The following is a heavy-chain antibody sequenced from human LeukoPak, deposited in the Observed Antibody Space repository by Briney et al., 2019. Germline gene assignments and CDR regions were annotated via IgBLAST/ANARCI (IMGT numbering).Heavy chain of an antibody. V-gene: IGHV1-69*13. CDR3: ARECSSTRCTGDYYYGIDV. Sequence: ASVKVSCKASGGTFSSYAISWVRQAPGQGLEWMGGIIPIFGTANYAQKFQGRVTITADESTSTAYMELSSLRSEDTAVYYCARECSSTRCTGDYYYGIDVWGQGTTVTVSS. J-gene: IGHJ6*02. CDR1: GGTFSSYA. CDR2: IIPIFGTA. D-gene: IGHD2-2*01.